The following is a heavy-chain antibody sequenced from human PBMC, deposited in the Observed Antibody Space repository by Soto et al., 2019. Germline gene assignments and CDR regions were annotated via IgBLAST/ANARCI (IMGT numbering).Heavy chain of an antibody. V-gene: IGHV4-39*01. CDR1: GGSISSGPYS. J-gene: IGHJ6*02. CDR2: FHYSENT. CDR3: ARLGGYCSTTSCYGFYGMDV. D-gene: IGHD2-2*01. Sequence: QLQLQESGPGLVKPSETLSLTCTVSGGSISSGPYSWGWIRQPPGEGLEWIGTFHYSENTYYNPSLESRFTISVDASKDHFSLKVASVTVADTAIYYCARLGGYCSTTSCYGFYGMDVWGQGTTVIVSS.